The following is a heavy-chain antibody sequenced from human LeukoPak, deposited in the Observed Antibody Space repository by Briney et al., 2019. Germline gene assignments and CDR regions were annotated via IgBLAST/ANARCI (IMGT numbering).Heavy chain of an antibody. V-gene: IGHV4-39*01. CDR1: GGSISSSDYY. J-gene: IGHJ4*02. Sequence: PSETLSLTCSVSGGSISSSDYYWGWIRQPPGKGLEWIGSIYYSGNTYYNSSLKSRVTISVDTSKNRFSLRLSSVTAADTAVYYCARGFPNYYDSSDHWGQGTLVTVSS. CDR3: ARGFPNYYDSSDH. D-gene: IGHD3-22*01. CDR2: IYYSGNT.